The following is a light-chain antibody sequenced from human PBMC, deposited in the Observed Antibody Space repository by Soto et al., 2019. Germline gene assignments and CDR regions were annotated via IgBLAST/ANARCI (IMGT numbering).Light chain of an antibody. Sequence: EIVLTQSPGTLSFSPGERATLSCRASQSVSSYLAWYQQKPGQAPRLLIYDASNRATGIPARFSGSGSGTDFTLTISSLEPEDVAVYYCQQRSNWPTITFGQGTRLEVK. CDR2: DAS. CDR3: QQRSNWPTIT. V-gene: IGKV3-11*01. CDR1: QSVSSY. J-gene: IGKJ5*01.